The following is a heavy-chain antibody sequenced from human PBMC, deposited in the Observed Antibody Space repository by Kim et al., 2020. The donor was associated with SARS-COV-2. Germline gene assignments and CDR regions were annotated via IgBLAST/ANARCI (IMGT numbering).Heavy chain of an antibody. Sequence: GGSLRLSCAASGFTFSDYYMSWIRQAPGKGLEWVSYISSSSSYTNYADSVKGRFTISRDNAKNSLYLQMNSLRAEDTAVYYCARGGGYSSSWYRVRAFDIWGQGTMVTVSS. CDR3: ARGGGYSSSWYRVRAFDI. CDR2: ISSSSSYT. D-gene: IGHD6-13*01. V-gene: IGHV3-11*06. J-gene: IGHJ3*02. CDR1: GFTFSDYY.